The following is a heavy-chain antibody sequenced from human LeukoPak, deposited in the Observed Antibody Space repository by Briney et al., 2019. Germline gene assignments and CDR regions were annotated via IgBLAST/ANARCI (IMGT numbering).Heavy chain of an antibody. D-gene: IGHD2-21*01. CDR1: GFTFSSYA. CDR3: GSGYCGGDCYSHYYYMDV. Sequence: GGSLRLSCAASGFTFSSYAMSWVRQAPGKGLEWVSAISGSGGSTYYADSVKGRFTISRDNSKNTLYLQMNSLRAEDTAVYYCGSGYCGGDCYSHYYYMDVWGKGTTVTVSS. V-gene: IGHV3-23*01. J-gene: IGHJ6*03. CDR2: ISGSGGST.